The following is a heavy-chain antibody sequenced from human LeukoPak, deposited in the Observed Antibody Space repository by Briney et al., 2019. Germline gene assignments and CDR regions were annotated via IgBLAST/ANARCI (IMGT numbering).Heavy chain of an antibody. J-gene: IGHJ4*02. CDR1: GGSISSSNYF. CDR2: IYYSGST. D-gene: IGHD5-24*01. V-gene: IGHV4-39*07. CDR3: GRDSVEMGTIHSDY. Sequence: SETLSLTCTVSGGSISSSNYFWGWIRQAPGKGLEWIGSIYYSGSTYYNPSLRSRVTISADMSKNQFSLRLYSVTAADTAVYYCGRDSVEMGTIHSDYWGQGTLVTVSS.